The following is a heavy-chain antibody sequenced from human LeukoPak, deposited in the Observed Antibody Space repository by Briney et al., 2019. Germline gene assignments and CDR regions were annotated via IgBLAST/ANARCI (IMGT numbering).Heavy chain of an antibody. CDR2: INHSGSI. J-gene: IGHJ4*02. V-gene: IGHV4-34*01. D-gene: IGHD6-19*01. Sequence: SETLSLTCAVYGGSFSGYYWSWIRQPPGKGLEWIGEINHSGSINYNPSLKSRVTISVDTSKNQFSLKLSSVTAADTAVYYCARGVRYSSGWYTYWGQGTLVTVSS. CDR3: ARGVRYSSGWYTY. CDR1: GGSFSGYY.